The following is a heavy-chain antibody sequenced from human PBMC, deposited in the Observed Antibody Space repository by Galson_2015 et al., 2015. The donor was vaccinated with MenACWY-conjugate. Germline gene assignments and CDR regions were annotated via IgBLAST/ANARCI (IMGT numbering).Heavy chain of an antibody. Sequence: SVKVSCKASGYTFISYGITWVRQAPGQGLEWMGRIRDSNGDTEFAQSFQDRVSMIADTSTNTAYMELRNLRSDDTALYYCARYSSLYDCFDSWGQGTLVTVSS. CDR2: IRDSNGDT. D-gene: IGHD6-19*01. V-gene: IGHV1-18*01. J-gene: IGHJ4*02. CDR1: GYTFISYG. CDR3: ARYSSLYDCFDS.